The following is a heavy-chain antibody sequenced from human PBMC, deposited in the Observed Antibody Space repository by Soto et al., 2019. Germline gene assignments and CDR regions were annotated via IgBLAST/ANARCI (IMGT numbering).Heavy chain of an antibody. CDR1: GYTFTNYD. D-gene: IGHD2-15*01. CDR3: ARGKRDCSGVSCYRXFDP. J-gene: IGHJ5*02. V-gene: IGHV1-8*01. CDR2: MNPNSGNT. Sequence: ASVKVSCKASGYTFTNYDINWVRQATGQGLEWMGWMNPNSGNTGYAQNFQGRVTMTRNTSISTAYMELSSLTSEDTAVYYCARGKRDCSGVSCYRXFDPWGQGTLVTVSS.